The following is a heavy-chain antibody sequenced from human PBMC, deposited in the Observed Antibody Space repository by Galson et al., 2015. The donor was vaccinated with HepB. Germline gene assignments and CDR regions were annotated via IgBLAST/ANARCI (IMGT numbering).Heavy chain of an antibody. V-gene: IGHV1-18*01. CDR3: AREAYCGGDCYSYYYYGMDV. CDR2: ISAYNGNT. D-gene: IGHD2-21*02. CDR1: GYTFTSYG. J-gene: IGHJ6*02. Sequence: SVKVSCKASGYTFTSYGISWVRQAPGQGLEWMGWISAYNGNTNYAQKLQGRVTMTTDTSTSTAYMELGSLRSDDTAVYYCAREAYCGGDCYSYYYYGMDVWGQGTTVTVSS.